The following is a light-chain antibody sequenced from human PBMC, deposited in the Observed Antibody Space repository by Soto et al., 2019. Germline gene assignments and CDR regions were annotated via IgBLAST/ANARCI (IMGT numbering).Light chain of an antibody. CDR1: QSVLYSSNNKNY. J-gene: IGKJ2*01. Sequence: DIVMTQSADSLAVSLGERATINCKSSQSVLYSSNNKNYLAWYQQKPGQPPKLLIYWASTRESGVPDRFSGSGSGTDSTLTISSLQAEDVAVYYCQQYYSTPYTFGQGTKLEIK. CDR2: WAS. CDR3: QQYYSTPYT. V-gene: IGKV4-1*01.